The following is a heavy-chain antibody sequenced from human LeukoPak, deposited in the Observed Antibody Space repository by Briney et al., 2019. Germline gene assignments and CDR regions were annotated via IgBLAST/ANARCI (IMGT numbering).Heavy chain of an antibody. V-gene: IGHV1-69*05. D-gene: IGHD1-26*01. Sequence: GSSVKVSCKASGGTFSSYAISWVRQAPGQGLEWMGRIIPIFGTANYAQKFQGRVTITTDESTSTAYMELSSLRSEDTAVYYCARDRGTGYSGSYLDFDYWGQGTLVTVSS. J-gene: IGHJ4*02. CDR3: ARDRGTGYSGSYLDFDY. CDR2: IIPIFGTA. CDR1: GGTFSSYA.